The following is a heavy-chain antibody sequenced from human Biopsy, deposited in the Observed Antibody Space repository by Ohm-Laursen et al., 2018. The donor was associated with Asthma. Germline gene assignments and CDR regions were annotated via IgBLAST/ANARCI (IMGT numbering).Heavy chain of an antibody. Sequence: GYTMNWVRQPPGKGLEWFGFIHYSGSTSYNPSLKGGVTISVDTSKNQFSLKLSSVTAADTAVYYCARASVAASSNWFDPWGQGTLVTVSS. J-gene: IGHJ5*02. D-gene: IGHD6-19*01. CDR2: IHYSGST. CDR1: GYT. V-gene: IGHV4-30-4*01. CDR3: ARASVAASSNWFDP.